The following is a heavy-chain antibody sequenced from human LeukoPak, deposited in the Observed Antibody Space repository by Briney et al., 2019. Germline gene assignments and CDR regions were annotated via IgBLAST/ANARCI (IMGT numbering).Heavy chain of an antibody. V-gene: IGHV3-23*01. J-gene: IGHJ4*02. Sequence: GGSLRLSCAASGFTFSSYAMSWVRQAPGKGLEWVSAISGSGGSTYYADSAKGRFTISRDNAKNSLYLQMNSLRAEDTAVYYCARDLRGSGYSYYFDYWGQGTLVTVSS. CDR3: ARDLRGSGYSYYFDY. D-gene: IGHD3-22*01. CDR1: GFTFSSYA. CDR2: ISGSGGST.